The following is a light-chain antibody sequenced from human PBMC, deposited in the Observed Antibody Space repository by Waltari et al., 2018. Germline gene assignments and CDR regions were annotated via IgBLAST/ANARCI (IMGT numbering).Light chain of an antibody. CDR1: SGDVGRYNY. V-gene: IGLV2-11*01. CDR3: SSYAGSYIYV. J-gene: IGLJ1*01. Sequence: QSALTQPRSVSGSPGQSVTISCTGTSGDVGRYNYVSWYQHHPGKAPKLMIYHVNKLPSGVPDRFSGSKSGNTASLTISGLQAEDEADYFCSSYAGSYIYVFGTGTEVTVL. CDR2: HVN.